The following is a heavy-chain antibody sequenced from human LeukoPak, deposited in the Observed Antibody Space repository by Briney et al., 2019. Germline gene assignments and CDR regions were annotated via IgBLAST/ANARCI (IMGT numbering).Heavy chain of an antibody. J-gene: IGHJ5*02. D-gene: IGHD3-10*01. CDR2: IRGYNTIT. CDR1: GYTFTTYG. CDR3: ARDLVIDGSGSYFDP. V-gene: IGHV1-18*01. Sequence: GASVKVSCKASGYTFTTYGISWVRQAPGQGLEWMGWIRGYNTITNYAQKFQGRVTMTIDTSTSTAYMELRSLRSDDTAVYYCARDLVIDGSGSYFDPWGQGTLVTVSS.